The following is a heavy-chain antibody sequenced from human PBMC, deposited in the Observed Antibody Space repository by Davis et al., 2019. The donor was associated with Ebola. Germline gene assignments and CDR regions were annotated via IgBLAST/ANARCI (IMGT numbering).Heavy chain of an antibody. J-gene: IGHJ4*02. CDR2: IYSGGST. CDR1: EFTVSTKY. V-gene: IGHV3-66*01. Sequence: GESLKISCTASEFTVSTKYMSWVRQAPGKGLEWLSIIYSGGSTYYGDSVKGRFIISRDNSRNTLFLQLSSLRAEDTAVYYCTTVTTLASRFVDFDSWGQGTVVTVSS. CDR3: TTVTTLASRFVDFDS. D-gene: IGHD3-3*02.